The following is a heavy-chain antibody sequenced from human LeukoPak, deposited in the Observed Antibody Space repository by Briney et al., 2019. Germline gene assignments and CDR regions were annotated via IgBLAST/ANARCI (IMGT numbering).Heavy chain of an antibody. CDR1: GGSFSGYY. V-gene: IGHV4-34*01. D-gene: IGHD1-26*01. Sequence: SETLSLTCAVYGGSFSGYYWSWIRQPPGKGLGWIGEINHSGSTNYNPSLKSRVTISVDTSKNQFSLKLSSVTAADTAVYYCARKWGYFDYWGQGTLVTVSS. CDR2: INHSGST. CDR3: ARKWGYFDY. J-gene: IGHJ4*02.